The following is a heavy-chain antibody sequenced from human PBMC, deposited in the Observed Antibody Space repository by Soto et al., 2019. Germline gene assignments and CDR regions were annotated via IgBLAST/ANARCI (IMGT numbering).Heavy chain of an antibody. D-gene: IGHD3-16*01. Sequence: ASVKVSCKASGYTFTGYYMHWVRQAPGQGLGWMGWINPNSGGTNYAQKFQGWVTMTRDTSISTAYMELSRLRSDDTAVYYCARGAWDYYYGMDVWGQGTTVTVSS. J-gene: IGHJ6*02. CDR1: GYTFTGYY. V-gene: IGHV1-2*04. CDR3: ARGAWDYYYGMDV. CDR2: INPNSGGT.